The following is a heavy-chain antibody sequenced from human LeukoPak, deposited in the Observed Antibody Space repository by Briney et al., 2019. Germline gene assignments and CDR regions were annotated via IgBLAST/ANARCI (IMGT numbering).Heavy chain of an antibody. J-gene: IGHJ4*02. Sequence: AGGSLRLSCAASGFTFSSYAMSWVRQAPGKGPEWVSAISGRGDSTYYADSVKGRFTIFRDNSKNTLDLQMNSLRAEDTAVYYCAKSLMVRAYYDYWGQGTLVIVSS. CDR3: AKSLMVRAYYDY. CDR2: ISGRGDST. D-gene: IGHD3-10*01. V-gene: IGHV3-23*01. CDR1: GFTFSSYA.